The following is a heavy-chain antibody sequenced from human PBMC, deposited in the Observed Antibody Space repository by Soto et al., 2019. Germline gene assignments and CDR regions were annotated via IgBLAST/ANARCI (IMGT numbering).Heavy chain of an antibody. D-gene: IGHD1-26*01. CDR3: AKARGTNYYYHMDV. CDR2: ITGSGDSA. CDR1: GFTVNNYA. J-gene: IGHJ6*03. Sequence: EMQLLESGGGLVQRGGSLRLSCAASGFTVNNYAISWVRQAPGKGLEWVSTITGSGDSAYYADSVKGRFIISRDNSKNTLYMQMHSLGAEDSAIYYCAKARGTNYYYHMDVWGGGTTVTVSS. V-gene: IGHV3-23*01.